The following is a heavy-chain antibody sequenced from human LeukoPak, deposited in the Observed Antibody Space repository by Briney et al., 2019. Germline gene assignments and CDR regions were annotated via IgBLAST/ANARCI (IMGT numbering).Heavy chain of an antibody. V-gene: IGHV4-34*01. J-gene: IGHJ4*02. CDR1: GGSFSGYY. Sequence: SETLSLTCAVYGGSFSGYYWSWIRQPPGKGLEWIGEINHSGSTNYNPSLKSRVTISVDTSKNQFSLKLSSVTAADTAVYYCARVSSYCSGGSCYFDYWGQGTLVTVSS. CDR2: INHSGST. CDR3: ARVSSYCSGGSCYFDY. D-gene: IGHD2-15*01.